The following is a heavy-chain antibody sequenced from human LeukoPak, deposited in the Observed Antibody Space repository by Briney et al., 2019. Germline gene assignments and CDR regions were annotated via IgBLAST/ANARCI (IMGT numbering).Heavy chain of an antibody. CDR2: IAASGTT. D-gene: IGHD3-9*01. Sequence: SETLSLTCTVSGGSISGYYWSWIRQPPGKGLEFIGYIAASGTTKHNPSLKSRVTLSMDTSKNQFSLKLRSVTAADTAVYFCARFPYFEGFDYWGQGTQVIVSS. CDR1: GGSISGYY. CDR3: ARFPYFEGFDY. J-gene: IGHJ4*02. V-gene: IGHV4-4*08.